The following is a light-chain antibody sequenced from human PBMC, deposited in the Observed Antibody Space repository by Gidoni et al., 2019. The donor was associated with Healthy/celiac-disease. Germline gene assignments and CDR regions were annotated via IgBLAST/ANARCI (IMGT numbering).Light chain of an antibody. J-gene: IGLJ2*01. CDR3: QSYDSSLRGVV. CDR1: SSYIGAGYD. CDR2: GNS. Sequence: QSVLTQPPSVSVAPGQRVPIPCTGSSSYIGAGYDVHWYQQLPGPAPNLLIYGNSNRPSGVPDRFSGSKSGTSASLAITGLQAEDESDYYCQSYDSSLRGVVFGGGTKLTVL. V-gene: IGLV1-40*01.